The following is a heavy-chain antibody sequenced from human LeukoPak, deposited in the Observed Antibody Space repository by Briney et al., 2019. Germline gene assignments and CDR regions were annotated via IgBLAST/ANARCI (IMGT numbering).Heavy chain of an antibody. CDR3: ARGSIYYDILTGYYPSYGMDV. D-gene: IGHD3-9*01. J-gene: IGHJ6*02. CDR1: GGSISSSSYY. Sequence: PSETLSLTCTVSGGSISSSSYYWGWIRQPPGKGLEWIGSIYYSGSTYYNPSLKSRVTKSVDTSKNQFSLKLSSVTAADTAVYYCARGSIYYDILTGYYPSYGMDVWGQGTTVTVSS. V-gene: IGHV4-39*07. CDR2: IYYSGST.